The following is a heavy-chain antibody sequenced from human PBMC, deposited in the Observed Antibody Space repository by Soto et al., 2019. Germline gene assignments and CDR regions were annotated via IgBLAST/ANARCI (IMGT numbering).Heavy chain of an antibody. V-gene: IGHV3-9*01. D-gene: IGHD6-13*01. CDR2: INWNSGSI. Sequence: EVQLVESGGGLVQPGRSLRLSCAASGFTFDDYAMHWVLQVPGKALELVSGINWNSGSIGYGDSVKGRFAISRDNAKNSMHLKMTGMSVEDTAFYYCVKDESINWYSGHFRHWGQGTLVTVSS. CDR1: GFTFDDYA. CDR3: VKDESINWYSGHFRH. J-gene: IGHJ1*01.